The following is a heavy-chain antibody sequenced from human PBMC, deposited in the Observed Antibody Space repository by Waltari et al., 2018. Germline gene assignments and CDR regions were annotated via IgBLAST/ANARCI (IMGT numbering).Heavy chain of an antibody. D-gene: IGHD6-13*01. V-gene: IGHV3-74*01. CDR3: ARNNSGYYFYDFGMDV. CDR2: MDGDGSNT. Sequence: EVQLVESGGGLVQPGGSLKLPFAASGLNSDTSWVHWVRQAPGKGLEWVSRMDGDGSNTNFADSVDGRFTMSRDNAKNTVYLQMNALRGEDTAVYYCARNNSGYYFYDFGMDVWGQGTTVTVS. J-gene: IGHJ6*02. CDR1: GLNSDTSW.